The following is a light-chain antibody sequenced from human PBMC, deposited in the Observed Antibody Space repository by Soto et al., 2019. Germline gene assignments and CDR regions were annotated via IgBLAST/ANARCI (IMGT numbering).Light chain of an antibody. CDR1: SSNIGNNY. CDR2: QNN. Sequence: QSALTPPPSVSAAPGQKVTISCSGSSSNIGNNYVSWYQHLPGTAPKLLIYQNNKRPSGIPDRFSGSKSGTSATLGITGLQTGDEVDYYCGTWDNSMSAHFVFRPGTKVNDL. J-gene: IGLJ1*01. V-gene: IGLV1-51*02. CDR3: GTWDNSMSAHFV.